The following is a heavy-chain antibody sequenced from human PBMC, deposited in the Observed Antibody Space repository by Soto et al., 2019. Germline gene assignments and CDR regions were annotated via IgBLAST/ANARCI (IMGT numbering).Heavy chain of an antibody. D-gene: IGHD2-2*01. CDR1: GFSLTTSGVG. V-gene: IGHV2-5*01. Sequence: SGPTLVNPTQTLTLTCTFSGFSLTTSGVGVGWIRQPPGKALEWLALIYWNDDKRYSPSLSGRLTITKDTSKNQVVLAMNNMDPVDTATYVCAHHTITPATSWCDPWGLGTLVTVSS. J-gene: IGHJ5*02. CDR2: IYWNDDK. CDR3: AHHTITPATSWCDP.